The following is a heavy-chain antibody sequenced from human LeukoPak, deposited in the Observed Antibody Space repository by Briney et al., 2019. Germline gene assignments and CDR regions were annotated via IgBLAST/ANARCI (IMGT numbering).Heavy chain of an antibody. D-gene: IGHD4-11*01. CDR1: GFTFSSYW. J-gene: IGHJ4*02. CDR3: TREYLTVSYFDY. CDR2: IKQDGSEQ. Sequence: GGSLRLSCAASGFTFSSYWMSWVRQAPGKGLEWVANIKQDGSEQYYVDSVKGRFTISRDNAKNSLFLQMNSLRGEDTAVYYCTREYLTVSYFDYWGQGTLVTVSS. V-gene: IGHV3-7*05.